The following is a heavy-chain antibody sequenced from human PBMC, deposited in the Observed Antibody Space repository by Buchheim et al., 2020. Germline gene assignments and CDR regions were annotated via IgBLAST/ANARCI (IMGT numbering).Heavy chain of an antibody. V-gene: IGHV4-39*07. D-gene: IGHD3-10*01. CDR1: GGSISSSSYY. J-gene: IGHJ4*02. CDR3: ARESYGSGSYGYY. CDR2: IYSSGST. Sequence: QLQLQESGPGLVKPSETLSLTCTVSGGSISSSSYYWGWIRQPPGKGLEWIGSIYSSGSTYYNPSLQRRVTISVDTSKNQFSLKLSSVTAADAAVYYCARESYGSGSYGYYWGQGTL.